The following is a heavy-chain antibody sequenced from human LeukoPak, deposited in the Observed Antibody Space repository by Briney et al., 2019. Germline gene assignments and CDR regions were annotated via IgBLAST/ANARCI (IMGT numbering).Heavy chain of an antibody. CDR2: ISGSGGST. V-gene: IGHV3-23*01. CDR1: GFTFSSYA. Sequence: GGSLRLSCAASGFTFSSYAMSWVRQAPGKGLEWVSAISGSGGSTYYADSMKGRFTISRDNSKNTLYLQMNSLRAEDTAVYYCAILSSSWSFDYWGQGTLVTVSS. CDR3: AILSSSWSFDY. J-gene: IGHJ4*02. D-gene: IGHD6-13*01.